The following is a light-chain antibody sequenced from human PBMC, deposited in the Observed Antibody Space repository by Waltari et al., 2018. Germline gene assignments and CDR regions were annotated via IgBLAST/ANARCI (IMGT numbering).Light chain of an antibody. CDR1: SCNIGRNS. V-gene: IGLV1-44*01. CDR3: AAWDDSLNAWI. J-gene: IGLJ3*02. Sequence: QSLLTQPPSISGPPGQRVPISCSGGSCNIGRNSVNWYEQGPGTAPKLLIFRSDQRPSGVSDRFSGSKSGTSASLTITGLLSADEADYICAAWDDSLNAWIFGGGTRLTVL. CDR2: RSD.